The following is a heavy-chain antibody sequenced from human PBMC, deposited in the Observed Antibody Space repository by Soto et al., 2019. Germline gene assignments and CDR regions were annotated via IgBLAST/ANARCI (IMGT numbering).Heavy chain of an antibody. V-gene: IGHV3-23*01. CDR2: ISSGGGTT. Sequence: EVRLLESGGGLVQPGRSLRLSCAASGFTFSSYAMSWVRQAPGKGLEWVSAISSGGGTTYYADSVKGRSTSSRDNSKNTLYLEMNRMRSEDTDVYSCAKATQDTTYCDYWGRGTLVTVSS. CDR3: AKATQDTTYCDY. CDR1: GFTFSSYA. J-gene: IGHJ4*02. D-gene: IGHD1-1*01.